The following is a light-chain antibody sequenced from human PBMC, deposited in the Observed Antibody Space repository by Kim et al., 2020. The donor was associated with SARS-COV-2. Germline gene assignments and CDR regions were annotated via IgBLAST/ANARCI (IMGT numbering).Light chain of an antibody. CDR2: DAS. J-gene: IGKJ1*01. CDR1: QSVSSY. Sequence: WSPGERATLSCRASQSVSSYLAWYQQKPGQAPRPLIYDASNRATGIPARFSGSGSGTDFTLTISSLEPEDFAVYYCQQRSNWPPTFGQGTKVDIK. V-gene: IGKV3-11*01. CDR3: QQRSNWPPT.